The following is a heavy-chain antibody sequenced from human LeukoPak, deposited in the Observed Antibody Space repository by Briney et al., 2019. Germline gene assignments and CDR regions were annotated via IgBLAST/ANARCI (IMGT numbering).Heavy chain of an antibody. CDR2: ISGSGGRT. CDR1: GFTFKNYA. CDR3: ARDRVSVDSNFAY. Sequence: GGSLRLPCAASGFTFKNYAMSWVRQAPGMGLEWVSSISGSGGRTYYADSVKGRFTISRDNSKNTLYLQMNSLRAEDTAIYYCARDRVSVDSNFAYWGQGTLVTVSS. D-gene: IGHD5/OR15-5a*01. J-gene: IGHJ4*02. V-gene: IGHV3-23*01.